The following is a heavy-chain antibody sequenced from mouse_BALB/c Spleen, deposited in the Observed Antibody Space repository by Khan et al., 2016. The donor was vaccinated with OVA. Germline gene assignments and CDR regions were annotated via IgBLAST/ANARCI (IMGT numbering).Heavy chain of an antibody. CDR2: IDPYNGGN. J-gene: IGHJ2*01. V-gene: IGHV1S135*01. CDR1: GYSFTDYN. Sequence: LQQSGPELVKPGASVKVSCKASGYSFTDYNMFWVKQSLGKSLEWIGYIDPYNGGNNYNQMFMGKATLTVDKSSSTAFMHLNSLTSEDSAVYYCALIYHYGSGFDYWGQGTTLTVSS. D-gene: IGHD1-1*01. CDR3: ALIYHYGSGFDY.